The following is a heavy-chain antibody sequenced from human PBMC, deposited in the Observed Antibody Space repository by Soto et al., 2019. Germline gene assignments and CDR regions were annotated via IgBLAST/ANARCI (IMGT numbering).Heavy chain of an antibody. Sequence: EVQLLEYGGGLVQPGGSLRLSCAASGFTFKNYAMTWVRQAPGKGLEWVSGISDSGSSTYYADSVRGRLTISRDNSGNTVYLQMNRLRAEDTAVYYCAKGNKRSADNWFDPWGPGTLVTVSS. J-gene: IGHJ5*02. CDR2: ISDSGSST. CDR1: GFTFKNYA. V-gene: IGHV3-23*01. CDR3: AKGNKRSADNWFDP. D-gene: IGHD6-6*01.